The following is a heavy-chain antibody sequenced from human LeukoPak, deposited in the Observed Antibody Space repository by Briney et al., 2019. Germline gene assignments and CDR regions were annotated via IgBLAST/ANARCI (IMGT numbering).Heavy chain of an antibody. CDR3: AKSSGYGDYYFDY. V-gene: IGHV3-23*01. CDR2: ISSGSRSI. J-gene: IGHJ4*02. CDR1: GFTFDDYA. Sequence: GRSLRLSCAASGFTFDDYAMHWVRQAPGKGLEWVSSISSGSRSIFYANSVKGRFTISRDNSKNTLYLQMNSLRAEDAAVYYCAKSSGYGDYYFDYWGQGTLVTVSS. D-gene: IGHD4-17*01.